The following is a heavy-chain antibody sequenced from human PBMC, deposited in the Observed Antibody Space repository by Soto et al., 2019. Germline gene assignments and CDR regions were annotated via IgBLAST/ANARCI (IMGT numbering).Heavy chain of an antibody. CDR3: ARHVPPAGYYSGLDV. CDR1: GGTFSSYA. Sequence: QVQLVQSGAEVKKPGSSVKVSCKASGGTFSSYAISWVRQAPGQGLEWMGGIIPIFGTANYAQKFQGRVTITAAEPTSTAYMELSSLRSADTAGYYCARHVPPAGYYSGLDVWGQGTTVTVSS. J-gene: IGHJ6*02. D-gene: IGHD2-2*01. CDR2: IIPIFGTA. V-gene: IGHV1-69*12.